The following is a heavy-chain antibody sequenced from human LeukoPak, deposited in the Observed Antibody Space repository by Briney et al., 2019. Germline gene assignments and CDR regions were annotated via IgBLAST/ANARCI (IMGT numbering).Heavy chain of an antibody. CDR2: IYHSGST. CDR1: GGSISSGGYS. CDR3: VRDRELNY. D-gene: IGHD3-10*01. V-gene: IGHV4-30-2*02. Sequence: SETLSLTCAVSGGSISSGGYSWSWIRQPPGKGLEWIGYIYHSGSTYYNPSLKSRVTISVDTSRNEFSLRLTSVTAADAAVYYCVRDRELNYWGQGTLVTVSS. J-gene: IGHJ4*02.